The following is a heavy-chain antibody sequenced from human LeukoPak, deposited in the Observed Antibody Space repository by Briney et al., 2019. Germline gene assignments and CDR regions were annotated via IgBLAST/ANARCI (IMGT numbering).Heavy chain of an antibody. Sequence: GRSLRLSCAASGFTFRNHGMHWVRQAPGKGLEWVAVIWYDGSNKYYADSVRGRFTISRDNSKNTLYLEMNSLRAEDTAVYFCARDRGAGQYFDYWGQGTLVTVSS. V-gene: IGHV3-33*01. J-gene: IGHJ4*02. D-gene: IGHD6-19*01. CDR3: ARDRGAGQYFDY. CDR1: GFTFRNHG. CDR2: IWYDGSNK.